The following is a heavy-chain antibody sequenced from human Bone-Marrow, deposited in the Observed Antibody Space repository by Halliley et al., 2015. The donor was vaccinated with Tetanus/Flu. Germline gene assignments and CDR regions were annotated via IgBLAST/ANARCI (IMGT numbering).Heavy chain of an antibody. Sequence: SLRLSCAASGFTFSDYHMSWIRQAPGKGLEWVSYIRSSDSTIYYADSVKGRFTISRDNAKNSLYLQMNSLRAEDTAVYYCARVPQYSSGWYYFDFWGQGTLVTVSS. J-gene: IGHJ4*02. CDR1: GFTFSDYH. V-gene: IGHV3-11*01. D-gene: IGHD6-19*01. CDR3: ARVPQYSSGWYYFDF. CDR2: IRSSDSTI.